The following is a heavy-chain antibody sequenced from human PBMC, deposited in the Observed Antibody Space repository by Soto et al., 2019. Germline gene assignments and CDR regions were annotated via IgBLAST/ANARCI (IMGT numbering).Heavy chain of an antibody. CDR3: ARGHLAVVPVASWFYYMDV. CDR2: INAGNGTT. D-gene: IGHD2-2*01. V-gene: IGHV1-3*01. J-gene: IGHJ6*03. CDR1: GYTFSNYA. Sequence: QVQLVQSRAEVQKPGASVKVPCKASGYTFSNYAVHWVRQAPGQRLEWMGWINAGNGTTRYSQKFQGRVTISRDTSARTVYMELNGLRSEDTAVYFCARGHLAVVPVASWFYYMDVRGNGTTVIVSS.